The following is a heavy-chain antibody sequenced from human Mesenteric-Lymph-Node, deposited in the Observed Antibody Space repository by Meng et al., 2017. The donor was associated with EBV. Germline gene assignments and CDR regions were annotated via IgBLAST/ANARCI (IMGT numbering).Heavy chain of an antibody. CDR1: GDSVSSTRCY. CDR3: ARVSGPYYSPWFDP. J-gene: IGHJ5*02. V-gene: IGHV4-61*01. Sequence: QVPLQESGPGLVTPSEPLSLTCTVSGDSVSSTRCYWSWIRQPPGRGLEWIGYIFNSGSTNYNPSLRSRATISVDTSRNQFSLTLNSVTAADTTVYYCARVSGPYYSPWFDPWGQGSLVTVSS. D-gene: IGHD2/OR15-2a*01. CDR2: IFNSGST.